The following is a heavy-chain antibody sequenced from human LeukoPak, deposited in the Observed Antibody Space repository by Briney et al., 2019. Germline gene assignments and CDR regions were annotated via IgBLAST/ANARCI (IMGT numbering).Heavy chain of an antibody. J-gene: IGHJ4*02. V-gene: IGHV4-31*03. CDR2: IYYSGST. Sequence: SETLSLTCTVSGGSISSGGYYWSWIRQHPGKGLEWIGYIYYSGSTYYNPSIKSRVTISVDTSKNQFSLKLSSVTAADTAVYYCARVAVGYSFDYWGQGTLVTVSS. CDR1: GGSISSGGYY. CDR3: ARVAVGYSFDY. D-gene: IGHD3-22*01.